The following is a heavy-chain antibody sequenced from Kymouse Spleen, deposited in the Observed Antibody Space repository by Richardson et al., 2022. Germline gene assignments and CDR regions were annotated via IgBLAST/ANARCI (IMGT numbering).Heavy chain of an antibody. CDR3: ARGRSLWFGPWEAFDI. Sequence: QLQLQESGPGLVKPSETLSLTCTVSGGSISSSSYYWGWIRQPPGKGLEWIGSIYYSGSTYYNPSLKSRVTISVDTSKNQFSLKLSSVTAADTAVYYCARGRSLWFGPWEAFDIWGQGTMVTVSS. CDR1: GGSISSSSYY. V-gene: IGHV4-39*01. CDR2: IYYSGST. J-gene: IGHJ3*02. D-gene: IGHD3-10*01.